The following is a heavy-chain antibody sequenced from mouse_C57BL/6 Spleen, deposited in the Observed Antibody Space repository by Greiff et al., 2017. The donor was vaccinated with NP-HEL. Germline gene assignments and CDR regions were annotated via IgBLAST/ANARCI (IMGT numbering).Heavy chain of an antibody. CDR1: GYAFSSSW. Sequence: VQLVESGPELVKPGASVKISCKASGYAFSSSWMNWVKQRPGKGLEWIGRIYPGDGDTNYNGKFKGKATLTADKSSSTAYMQLSSLTSEDSAVYFCARGDSSGGAMDYWGQGTSVTVSS. V-gene: IGHV1-82*01. J-gene: IGHJ4*01. D-gene: IGHD3-2*02. CDR2: IYPGDGDT. CDR3: ARGDSSGGAMDY.